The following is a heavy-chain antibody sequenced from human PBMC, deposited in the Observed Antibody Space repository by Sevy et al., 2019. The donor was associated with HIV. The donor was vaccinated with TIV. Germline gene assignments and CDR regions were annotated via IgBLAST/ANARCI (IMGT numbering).Heavy chain of an antibody. D-gene: IGHD5-12*01. CDR2: INPNSGGT. Sequence: ASVKGSCKASGYTFTGYYMHWVRQAPGQGLEWMGRINPNSGGTNYAQKFQGRVTMTRDTSISTAYMELSRLRSDDTAVYYCARVESTFYSGYDHWGQGTLVTVSS. CDR1: GYTFTGYY. J-gene: IGHJ5*02. CDR3: ARVESTFYSGYDH. V-gene: IGHV1-2*06.